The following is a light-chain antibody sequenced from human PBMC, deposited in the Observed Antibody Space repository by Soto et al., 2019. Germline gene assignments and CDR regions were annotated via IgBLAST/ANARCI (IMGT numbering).Light chain of an antibody. V-gene: IGKV1-39*01. Sequence: DIQMTQSPSSLSASVGDRVTITCRASQSINNCLSWFQQKPGQAPKLLIYAASSLQSGVPSRFSGSGSGTDFILTIDSLQPEDFATYFCHQTHIAPATFRQGTKVGVK. CDR1: QSINNC. J-gene: IGKJ1*01. CDR3: HQTHIAPAT. CDR2: AAS.